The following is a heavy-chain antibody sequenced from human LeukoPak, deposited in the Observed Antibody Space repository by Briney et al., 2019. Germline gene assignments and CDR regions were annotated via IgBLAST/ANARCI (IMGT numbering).Heavy chain of an antibody. D-gene: IGHD4-11*01. Sequence: GASVKVSCKASGYTFTSYDINWVRQATGQGLEWMGWMNPNSGNTGYAQKFQGRVTITRNTSISTAYMELSSLRSEDTAVCYCARSNYGIWGPDAFDIWGQGTMVTVSS. CDR3: ARSNYGIWGPDAFDI. V-gene: IGHV1-8*03. J-gene: IGHJ3*02. CDR1: GYTFTSYD. CDR2: MNPNSGNT.